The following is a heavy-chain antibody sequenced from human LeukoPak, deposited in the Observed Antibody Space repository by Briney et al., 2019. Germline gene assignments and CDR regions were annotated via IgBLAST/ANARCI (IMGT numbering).Heavy chain of an antibody. Sequence: GGSLRLSCAASGFTFSSYAMSWVRQAPGKGLEWVSAISGSGGSTYYADSVKGRFTISRDNSKNTLYLQMNSLRAEDTAVYYCAKERRVGATGEGPFDYWGQGTLVTVSS. CDR1: GFTFSSYA. J-gene: IGHJ4*02. D-gene: IGHD1-26*01. V-gene: IGHV3-23*01. CDR3: AKERRVGATGEGPFDY. CDR2: ISGSGGST.